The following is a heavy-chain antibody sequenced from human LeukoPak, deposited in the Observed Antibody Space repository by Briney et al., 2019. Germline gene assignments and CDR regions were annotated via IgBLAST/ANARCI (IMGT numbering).Heavy chain of an antibody. Sequence: PSQTLSLTCTVSGGSISSGSYYWSWIRQPAGKGLEWIGRIYTSGSTNYNPSLKSRVTISVDTSKNQFSLKLSSVTAADTAVYYCARHGTWFGDSTNWFDPWGQGTLVTVSS. J-gene: IGHJ5*02. CDR2: IYTSGST. CDR3: ARHGTWFGDSTNWFDP. D-gene: IGHD3-10*01. V-gene: IGHV4-61*02. CDR1: GGSISSGSYY.